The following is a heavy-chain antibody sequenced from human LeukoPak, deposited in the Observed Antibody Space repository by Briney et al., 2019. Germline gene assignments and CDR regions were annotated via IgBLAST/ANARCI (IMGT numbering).Heavy chain of an antibody. CDR3: ARGGGYCSSTSCYPGV. J-gene: IGHJ4*02. Sequence: GGALRLSCAASGFTFYDYGMRWVRPAPGKGVEGVSGINWNGGSTGYADSVKGRFTISRDNAKNSLYLQMNSLRAEDTALYYCARGGGYCSSTSCYPGVWGQGTLVTVSS. D-gene: IGHD2-2*01. V-gene: IGHV3-20*04. CDR2: INWNGGST. CDR1: GFTFYDYG.